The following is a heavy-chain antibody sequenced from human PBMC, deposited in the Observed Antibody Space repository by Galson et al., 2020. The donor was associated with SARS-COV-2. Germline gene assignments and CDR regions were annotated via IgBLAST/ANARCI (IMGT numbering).Heavy chain of an antibody. Sequence: QIGESLKISCAAAGFSISDHNMDWVRQAPGKGLEWVGRTRNKANSYTTEYAASVKGRFTISRDDSKNSLYLQMNSLKTEDTAVYYCAREVKVARAYYYGMDVWGQGTTVTVSS. CDR2: TRNKANSYTT. J-gene: IGHJ6*02. CDR1: GFSISDHN. CDR3: AREVKVARAYYYGMDV. V-gene: IGHV3-72*01. D-gene: IGHD2-15*01.